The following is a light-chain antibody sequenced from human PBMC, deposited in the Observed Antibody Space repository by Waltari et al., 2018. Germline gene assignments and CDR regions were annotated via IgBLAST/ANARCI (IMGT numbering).Light chain of an antibody. V-gene: IGKV3-15*01. Sequence: EIVMTQSPATLSVSPGERATLSCRSSQTVGSNLAWYQQNPGPAPRLLIYSASTRAPGIPARFSGSGSGTEFTLTISSLQSEDFAVYYCQQYNNWPPYTFGQGTKLEIK. J-gene: IGKJ2*01. CDR1: QTVGSN. CDR3: QQYNNWPPYT. CDR2: SAS.